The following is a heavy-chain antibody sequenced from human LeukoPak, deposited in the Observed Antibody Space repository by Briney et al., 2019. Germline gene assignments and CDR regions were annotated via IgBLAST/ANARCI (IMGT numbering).Heavy chain of an antibody. CDR1: GGSFSGYY. Sequence: SETLSLTCAVYGGSFSGYYWSWIRQPPGKGLEWIGEINHSGSTNYNPSRKSRVTISVDTSKNQFSLKLRSVTAADTAVYYCARRAVADFDYWGQGTLVSVSS. D-gene: IGHD6-19*01. V-gene: IGHV4-34*01. J-gene: IGHJ4*02. CDR3: ARRAVADFDY. CDR2: INHSGST.